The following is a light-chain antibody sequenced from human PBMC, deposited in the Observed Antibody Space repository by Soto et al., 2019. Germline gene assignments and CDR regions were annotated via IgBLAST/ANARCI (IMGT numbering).Light chain of an antibody. CDR2: GAF. J-gene: IGKJ5*01. CDR1: PSVTNF. Sequence: IVVPQSPATLSVSPGERATLSCRASPSVTNFLAWYQQKPGQAPRLLIYGAFNRATGIPARFSGSGSGTDFTLTISSLEPEDSAIYYCQQRNIWPPVTFGQGTRLE. CDR3: QQRNIWPPVT. V-gene: IGKV3-11*01.